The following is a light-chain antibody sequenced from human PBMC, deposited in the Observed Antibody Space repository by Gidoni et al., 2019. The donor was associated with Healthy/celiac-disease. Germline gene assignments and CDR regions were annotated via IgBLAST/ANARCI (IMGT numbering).Light chain of an antibody. V-gene: IGKV2-28*01. CDR1: QSLLYSNGYNY. CDR2: LGS. J-gene: IGKJ1*01. CDR3: MQALQTPRRT. Sequence: DIVMTQSPLSLPVTPGEPASISCRSSQSLLYSNGYNYLDWYLQKPGQSPQLLIYLGSNRASGVPDRFSGSGSGTDFTLKISRVEAEDVGVYYCMQALQTPRRTFGQGTKVEIK.